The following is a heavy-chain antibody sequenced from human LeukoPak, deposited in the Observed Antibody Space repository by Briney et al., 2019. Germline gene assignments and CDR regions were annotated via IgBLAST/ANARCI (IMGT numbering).Heavy chain of an antibody. CDR1: RFTFRSYW. J-gene: IGHJ4*02. Sequence: GGSLRLSCEASRFTFRSYWMQWVRQAPGKGLVWVSRINRDGSFTSYADSMKGRFTVSRDNARSTLYLKLNSLRGEDTPVNFCAREGATLLTQIDSWGQGTLVTVSS. CDR2: INRDGSFT. V-gene: IGHV3-74*01. CDR3: AREGATLLTQIDS. D-gene: IGHD4-23*01.